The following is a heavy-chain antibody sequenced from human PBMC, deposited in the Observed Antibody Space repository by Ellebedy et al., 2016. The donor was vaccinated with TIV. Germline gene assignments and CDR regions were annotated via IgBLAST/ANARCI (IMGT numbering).Heavy chain of an antibody. V-gene: IGHV4-61*01. CDR2: IYNSGST. D-gene: IGHD5-12*01. CDR1: GGSVSSGSYY. CDR3: ARGQGRRKATDY. J-gene: IGHJ4*02. Sequence: SETLSLTXTVSGGSVSSGSYYWSWIRQPPGKGLEWIGYIYNSGSTNYNPSLKSRVTISVDTSKNQFSLKLRSVTAADTAVYYCARGQGRRKATDYWGQGTLVTVSS.